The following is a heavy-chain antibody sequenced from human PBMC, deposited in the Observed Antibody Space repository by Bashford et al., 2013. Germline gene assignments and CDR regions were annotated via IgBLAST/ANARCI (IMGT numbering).Heavy chain of an antibody. D-gene: IGHD5-24*01. J-gene: IGHJ6*02. V-gene: IGHV3-53*01. CDR2: IYPGGDT. Sequence: VRQAPGKGLEWVSIIYPGGDTHYADSAKGRFTISRDNSKNTLYLEMKSLRAEDTAVYYCAKDGFRDRDYYYYGMDVWGQGTTVTVSS. CDR3: AKDGFRDRDYYYYGMDV.